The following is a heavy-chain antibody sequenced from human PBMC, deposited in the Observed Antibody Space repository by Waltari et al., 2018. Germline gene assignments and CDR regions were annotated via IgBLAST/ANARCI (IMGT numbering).Heavy chain of an antibody. CDR3: ARGITIFGVVINYFDY. CDR1: GYSISSGYY. CDR2: IYHSVST. J-gene: IGHJ4*02. D-gene: IGHD3-3*01. Sequence: QVQLQESGPGLVKPSETLSLTCAVSGYSISSGYYWGWIRQPPGKGLEWIGIIYHSVSTYYNPSLKSRVTRSVDTSKNQFSLKLSSVTAADTAVYYCARGITIFGVVINYFDYWGQGTLVTVSS. V-gene: IGHV4-38-2*01.